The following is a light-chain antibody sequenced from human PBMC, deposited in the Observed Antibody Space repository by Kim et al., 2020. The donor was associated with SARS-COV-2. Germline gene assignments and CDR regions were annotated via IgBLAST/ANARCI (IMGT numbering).Light chain of an antibody. Sequence: SPGQTARITCSGNVLAKKKYARWFQQKPGQAPVLVIYKDTERPSGIPERFSGSSSGTTVTLTISGAQVGDEGDYYCYSYSAAGEPLLGGGAKVTVL. CDR1: VLAKKKY. CDR3: YSYSAAGEPL. CDR2: KDT. J-gene: IGLJ2*01. V-gene: IGLV3-27*01.